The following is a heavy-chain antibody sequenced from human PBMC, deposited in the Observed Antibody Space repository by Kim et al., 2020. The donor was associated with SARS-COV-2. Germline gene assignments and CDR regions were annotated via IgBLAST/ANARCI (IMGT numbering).Heavy chain of an antibody. J-gene: IGHJ6*02. D-gene: IGHD2-21*02. CDR3: ARGGEVAYCGGDCYVGYYGMDV. CDR2: ISSSGSTI. V-gene: IGHV3-11*01. Sequence: GGSLRLSCAASGFTFSDYYMSWIRQAPGKGLEWVSYISSSGSTIYYADSVKGRFTISRDNAKNSLYLQMNSLRAEDTAMYYCARGGEVAYCGGDCYVGYYGMDVWGQGTTVTVSS. CDR1: GFTFSDYY.